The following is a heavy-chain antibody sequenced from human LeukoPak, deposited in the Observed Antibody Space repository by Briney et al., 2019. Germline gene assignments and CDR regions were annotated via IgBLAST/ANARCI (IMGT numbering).Heavy chain of an antibody. CDR2: ISSSSSTI. J-gene: IGHJ5*02. CDR1: GFTFSTYS. CDR3: AKDISSDYDDGGWFDP. D-gene: IGHD5-12*01. V-gene: IGHV3-48*01. Sequence: GGSLRLSCAASGFTFSTYSFNWVRQAPGKGLEWVSYISSSSSTIYYADSVKGRFTISRDNAKNSLYLQMNSLKTEDTAVYYCAKDISSDYDDGGWFDPWGQGNLVAVSS.